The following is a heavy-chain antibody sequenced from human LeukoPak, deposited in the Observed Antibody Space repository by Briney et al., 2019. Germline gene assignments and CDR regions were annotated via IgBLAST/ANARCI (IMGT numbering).Heavy chain of an antibody. V-gene: IGHV4-4*02. CDR3: ARDQWLLRGGDHDAFDI. CDR1: GGSISSTHW. Sequence: SGTLSLTCAVSGGSISSTHWWNWVRQPPGKGLEWIGEIFHSGTTNYNPSLKSRVAISIDKSKNQFSLKLRSVTAADTAVYYCARDQWLLRGGDHDAFDIWGQGTMVTVSS. D-gene: IGHD6-19*01. CDR2: IFHSGTT. J-gene: IGHJ3*02.